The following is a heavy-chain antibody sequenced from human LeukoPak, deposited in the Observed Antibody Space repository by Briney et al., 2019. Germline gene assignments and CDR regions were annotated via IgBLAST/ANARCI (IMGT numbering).Heavy chain of an antibody. Sequence: SETLSLTCAVYGGSFSGYYWSWIRQPPGKGLEWIGEINHSGSTNYNPSLKSRVTISVDTSKNQFSLKLSSVTAADTAVYYCARSESRYYGSGSYFSWGQGTLVTVSS. V-gene: IGHV4-34*01. CDR2: INHSGST. CDR1: GGSFSGYY. D-gene: IGHD3-10*01. J-gene: IGHJ5*02. CDR3: ARSESRYYGSGSYFS.